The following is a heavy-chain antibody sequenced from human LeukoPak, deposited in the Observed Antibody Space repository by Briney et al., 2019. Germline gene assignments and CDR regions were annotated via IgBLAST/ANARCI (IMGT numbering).Heavy chain of an antibody. CDR1: GFTFSSYP. Sequence: GGSLRLSCAASGFTFSSYPMPWVRQAPGKGLEWVAVISYDGSNKYYADSVKGRFTISRDNSKNTLYLQMNSLRAEDTAVYYCARDKDIAAADYYFDYWGQGTLVTVSS. J-gene: IGHJ4*02. V-gene: IGHV3-30-3*01. D-gene: IGHD6-13*01. CDR2: ISYDGSNK. CDR3: ARDKDIAAADYYFDY.